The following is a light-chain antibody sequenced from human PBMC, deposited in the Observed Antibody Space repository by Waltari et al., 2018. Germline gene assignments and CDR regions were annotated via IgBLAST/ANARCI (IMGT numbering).Light chain of an antibody. Sequence: QSALTQPASVSGSPGQSITISCTGTTSDVGYYNLVSWYQQHPGKAPKLMIYEVTKRPSGVSDRFSGSNSGHTASLTISGLQAEDEANYYCCSYALSGAVVFGGGTKLTVL. CDR3: CSYALSGAVV. V-gene: IGLV2-23*02. CDR2: EVT. CDR1: TSDVGYYNL. J-gene: IGLJ2*01.